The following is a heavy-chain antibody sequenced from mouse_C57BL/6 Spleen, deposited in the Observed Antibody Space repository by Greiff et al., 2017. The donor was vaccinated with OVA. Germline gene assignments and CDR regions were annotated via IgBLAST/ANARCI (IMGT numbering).Heavy chain of an antibody. CDR3: ARNWDWYFDV. Sequence: EVQVVESGGDLVKPGGSLKLSCAASGFTFSSYGMSWVRQTPDKRLEWVATISSGGSYTYYPDSVKGRFTISRDNAKNTLYLQMSSLKSEDTAMYYCARNWDWYFDVWGTGTTVTVSS. D-gene: IGHD4-1*01. CDR2: ISSGGSYT. CDR1: GFTFSSYG. J-gene: IGHJ1*03. V-gene: IGHV5-6*01.